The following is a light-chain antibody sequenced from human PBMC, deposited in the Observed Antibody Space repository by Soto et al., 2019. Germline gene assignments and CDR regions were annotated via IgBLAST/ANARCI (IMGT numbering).Light chain of an antibody. Sequence: QSVLTQPPSASGTPGQRVTISCSGSSSNIGSNTVNWYQQLPGAAPKLLIYNNNQRPSGVPERFSGSKSGTSASLAISGLQSEDEADYYCAAWDDSLNGLVFATGTKLTVL. CDR1: SSNIGSNT. CDR3: AAWDDSLNGLV. CDR2: NNN. J-gene: IGLJ1*01. V-gene: IGLV1-44*01.